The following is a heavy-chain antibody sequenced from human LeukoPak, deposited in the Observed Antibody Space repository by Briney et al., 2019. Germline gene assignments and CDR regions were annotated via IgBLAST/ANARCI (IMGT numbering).Heavy chain of an antibody. J-gene: IGHJ4*02. Sequence: GGSLRLSCAASGFTFSSYGMHWVRQAPGKGLEWVAVIWYDGSNKYYADSVKGRFTISRDNSKNTLYLQMNSLRAEDTAVYYCARDAVYSSSWQYYWGQGTLVAVSS. V-gene: IGHV3-33*01. CDR2: IWYDGSNK. CDR3: ARDAVYSSSWQYY. D-gene: IGHD6-13*01. CDR1: GFTFSSYG.